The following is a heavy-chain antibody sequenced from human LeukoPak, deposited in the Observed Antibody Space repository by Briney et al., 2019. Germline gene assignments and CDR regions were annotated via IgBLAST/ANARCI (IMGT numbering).Heavy chain of an antibody. D-gene: IGHD3-10*01. CDR1: GYTFTSYA. CDR2: ISAYNGNT. CDR3: ARGDYYGSGSYYKKTVDY. J-gene: IGHJ4*02. V-gene: IGHV1-18*01. Sequence: GASVKVSCKASGYTFTSYAISWVRQAPGQGLEWMGWISAYNGNTNYAQKLQGRVTMTTDTSTSTAYVELRSLRSDDTAVYYCARGDYYGSGSYYKKTVDYWGQGTLVTVSS.